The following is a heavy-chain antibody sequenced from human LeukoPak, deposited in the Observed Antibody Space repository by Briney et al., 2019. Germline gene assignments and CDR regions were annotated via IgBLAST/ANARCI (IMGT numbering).Heavy chain of an antibody. J-gene: IGHJ1*01. V-gene: IGHV1-18*01. CDR3: VKDGVRGYFQH. CDR1: VYTFTSYG. CDR2: ISAYNGNT. Sequence: ASVKVSCKASVYTFTSYGISWVRQAPGQGLEWMGWISAYNGNTNYAQKLQGRVTMTTDTSTSTAYMELRSLRSDDTAVYYCVKDGVRGYFQHWGQGTLVTVSS. D-gene: IGHD2-2*01.